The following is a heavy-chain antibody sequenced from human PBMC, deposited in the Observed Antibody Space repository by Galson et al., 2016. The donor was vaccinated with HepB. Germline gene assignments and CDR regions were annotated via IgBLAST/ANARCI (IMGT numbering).Heavy chain of an antibody. V-gene: IGHV3-11*04. CDR3: TGGRVGNGDHGS. CDR1: GFRFSDCY. Sequence: SLRLSCAASGFRFSDCYMSWIRQAPGKGLEWVSYINSISSHIFYADSVKGRVTVSRDNARAAVYLDMSGLRADDTAVYYCTGGRVGNGDHGSWGQGTLVTVSS. J-gene: IGHJ5*02. CDR2: INSISSHI. D-gene: IGHD4-17*01.